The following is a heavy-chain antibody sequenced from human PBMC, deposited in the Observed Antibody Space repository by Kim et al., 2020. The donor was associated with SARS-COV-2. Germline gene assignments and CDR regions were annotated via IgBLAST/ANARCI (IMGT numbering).Heavy chain of an antibody. Sequence: GGSLRLSCAASGFTFSSYWMSWVRQAPGKGLEWVANIKQDGSEKYYVDSVKGRFTISRDNAKNSLYLQMNSLRAEDTAVYYCARGCSRTSCWYYYGMDVWGQGTTVTVSS. CDR3: ARGCSRTSCWYYYGMDV. CDR1: GFTFSSYW. CDR2: IKQDGSEK. D-gene: IGHD2-2*01. V-gene: IGHV3-7*01. J-gene: IGHJ6*02.